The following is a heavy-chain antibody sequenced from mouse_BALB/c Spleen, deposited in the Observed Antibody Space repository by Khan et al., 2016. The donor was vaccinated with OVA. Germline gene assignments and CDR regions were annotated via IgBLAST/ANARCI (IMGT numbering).Heavy chain of an antibody. J-gene: IGHJ2*01. CDR2: ISYSGST. CDR3: AIASIPY. Sequence: EVQLQESGPGLVKPSQSLSLTCTVTGYSITSDYAWNWIRQLPGNLLEWMGYISYSGSTSYNPSLKSRISLTRDSSKNQFFLLLNSETTEDTVIYYCAIASIPYWGQGTTLAVSP. CDR1: GYSITSDYA. D-gene: IGHD2-10*02. V-gene: IGHV3-2*02.